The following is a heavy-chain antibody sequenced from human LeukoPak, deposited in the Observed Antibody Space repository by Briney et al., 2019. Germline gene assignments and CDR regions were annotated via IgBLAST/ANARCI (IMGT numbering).Heavy chain of an antibody. CDR3: ARGNLFYSSSWYEDAFDI. CDR2: XXXXSGNT. V-gene: IGHV1-8*01. J-gene: IGHJ3*02. D-gene: IGHD6-13*01. CDR1: GYTFTSYD. Sequence: GASVKVSCKASGYTFTSYDIXWVXXXTXXXXXXXXXXXXXSGNTGYAQKFQGRVTMTRNTSISTAYMELSSLRSEDTAVYYCARGNLFYSSSWYEDAFDIWGQGTMVTVSS.